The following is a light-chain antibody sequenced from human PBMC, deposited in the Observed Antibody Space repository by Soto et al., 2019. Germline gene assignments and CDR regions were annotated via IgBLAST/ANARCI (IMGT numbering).Light chain of an antibody. CDR2: GAS. CDR3: QQYNNWT. CDR1: QSVSSN. J-gene: IGKJ1*01. Sequence: EIVMTQSPATLSVSPGERATLSCRASQSVSSNLAWYQQKPGQAPRSVIYGASTRATGIPARFSGSGSGTEFTLTISSLQSEDFAVYYCQQYNNWTFGQGTKVEIK. V-gene: IGKV3-15*01.